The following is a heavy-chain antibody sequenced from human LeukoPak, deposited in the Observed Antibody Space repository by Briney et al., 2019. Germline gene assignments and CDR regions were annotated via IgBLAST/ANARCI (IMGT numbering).Heavy chain of an antibody. Sequence: SETLSLTCTVSGGSISSSSYYWGWIRQPPGQGLEWIGSIYYSGSTYYNPSLKSRVTISVDTSKNQFSLKLSSVTAADTAVYYCARRVEGYSLLDYYYYMDVWGKGTTVTISS. J-gene: IGHJ6*03. V-gene: IGHV4-39*01. CDR2: IYYSGST. D-gene: IGHD5-18*01. CDR3: ARRVEGYSLLDYYYYMDV. CDR1: GGSISSSSYY.